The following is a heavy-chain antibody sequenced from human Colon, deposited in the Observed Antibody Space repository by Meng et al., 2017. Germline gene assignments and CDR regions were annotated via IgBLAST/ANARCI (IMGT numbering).Heavy chain of an antibody. J-gene: IGHJ3*02. Sequence: SQTLPLTCAISGDNVFSGSVAWNWIRQSPSKGLEWLGRTYYRSKWYNDYRISVKSRISINLDTSNNQLSLQLNSVTPEDTAIYYCTRGIRTAFDILGQGTMVTVSS. CDR2: TYYRSKWYN. CDR1: GDNVFSGSVA. V-gene: IGHV6-1*01. D-gene: IGHD3-10*01. CDR3: TRGIRTAFDI.